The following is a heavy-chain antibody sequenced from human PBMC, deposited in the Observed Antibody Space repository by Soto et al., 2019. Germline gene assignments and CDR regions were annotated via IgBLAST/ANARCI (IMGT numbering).Heavy chain of an antibody. J-gene: IGHJ6*02. CDR3: ARTGEVTSDYGMDV. V-gene: IGHV1-69*01. CDR1: GGTFSSSA. Sequence: QVQLVQSGAEVKKPGSSVKVSCKASGGTFSSSAISWVRQAPGQGLEWMGGIVPIFGTANYAQKFQGRVTITADESTSTAYMELSSLRAEDTAVYYCARTGEVTSDYGMDVCGQGPTVTVSS. D-gene: IGHD4-17*01. CDR2: IVPIFGTA.